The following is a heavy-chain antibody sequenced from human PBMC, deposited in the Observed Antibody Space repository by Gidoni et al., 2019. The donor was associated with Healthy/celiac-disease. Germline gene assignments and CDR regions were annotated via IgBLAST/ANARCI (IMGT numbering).Heavy chain of an antibody. CDR2: IWYDGSNK. V-gene: IGHV3-33*01. Sequence: QVQLVESGGGVVQPGRSLRLSCAASGFTFSSYGMHWVRQAPGKGLEWVAVIWYDGSNKYYADSVKGRFTISRDNSKNTLYLQMNSLRAEDTAVYYCARGVNDSAFGPYFDYWGQGTLVTVSS. D-gene: IGHD2-15*01. J-gene: IGHJ4*02. CDR1: GFTFSSYG. CDR3: ARGVNDSAFGPYFDY.